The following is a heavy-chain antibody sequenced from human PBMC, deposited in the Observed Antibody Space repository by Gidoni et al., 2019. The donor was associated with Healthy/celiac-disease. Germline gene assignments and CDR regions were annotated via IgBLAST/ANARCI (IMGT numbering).Heavy chain of an antibody. CDR3: ARGPAFDP. Sequence: VQLVQPGAEGKKPGASVKVSCRASGYTCTSYAMHWVRQAPGQRLEWMGWINAGNGNTKYSQKFQGRVTITRDTSASTAYMELSSLRSEDTAVYYCARGPAFDPWGQGTLVTVSS. J-gene: IGHJ5*02. CDR1: GYTCTSYA. CDR2: INAGNGNT. V-gene: IGHV1-3*01.